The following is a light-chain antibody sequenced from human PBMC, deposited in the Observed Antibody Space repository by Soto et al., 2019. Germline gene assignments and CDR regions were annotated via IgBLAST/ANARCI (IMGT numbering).Light chain of an antibody. V-gene: IGKV3-20*01. CDR1: QSVSSSY. CDR2: VAS. J-gene: IGKJ2*01. CDR3: QQYGSSPYT. Sequence: EIVLTQSPGTLSLSPGERATLSCRASQSVSSSYLAWYQQKPGQAPRLLIYVASSRAAGIPDRFSGSGSGTDFPLTISRLEPEDFAVYFCQQYGSSPYTFGQGTRLDIK.